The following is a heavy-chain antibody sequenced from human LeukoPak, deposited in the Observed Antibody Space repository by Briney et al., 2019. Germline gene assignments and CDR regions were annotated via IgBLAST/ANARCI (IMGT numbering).Heavy chain of an antibody. CDR1: GGTFSSYA. V-gene: IGHV1-46*01. J-gene: IGHJ4*02. Sequence: GASVKVSCKASGGTFSSYAISWVRQAPGQGPEWMGIINPSGGNTSYAQKFQGRITMTRDTSMTTVYMELSTLRSEDAAVYYCARGPRGGDGLYYFDFWGQGTLVTVSS. CDR2: INPSGGNT. D-gene: IGHD2-21*02. CDR3: ARGPRGGDGLYYFDF.